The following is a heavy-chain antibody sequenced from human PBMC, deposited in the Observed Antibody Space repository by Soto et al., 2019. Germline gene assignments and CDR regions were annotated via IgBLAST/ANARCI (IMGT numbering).Heavy chain of an antibody. Sequence: SETLSLTCTVSGGSISSYYWSWIRQPPGKGLEWIGYVYYSGSTNYNPSLKSRVTISVDTSKNQFSLKLSSVTAADTAVYYCARYSSSSGRQAGDYYYYGMDVWGQGTTVTVSS. V-gene: IGHV4-59*01. J-gene: IGHJ6*02. CDR2: VYYSGST. CDR3: ARYSSSSGRQAGDYYYYGMDV. D-gene: IGHD6-6*01. CDR1: GGSISSYY.